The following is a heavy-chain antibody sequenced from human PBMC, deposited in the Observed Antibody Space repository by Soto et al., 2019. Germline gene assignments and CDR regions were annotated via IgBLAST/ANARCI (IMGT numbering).Heavy chain of an antibody. CDR1: GFTFSSYA. CDR2: ISGSGGST. D-gene: IGHD2-15*01. J-gene: IGHJ4*02. V-gene: IGHV3-23*01. Sequence: PGGSLRLSCAASGFTFSSYAMSWVRQAPGKGMEWVSAISGSGGSTYYADSVKGRFTISRDNSENTLYLQMNSLRAEDTAVYYCAKDRSGGSFFYWGQGTLVTVSS. CDR3: AKDRSGGSFFY.